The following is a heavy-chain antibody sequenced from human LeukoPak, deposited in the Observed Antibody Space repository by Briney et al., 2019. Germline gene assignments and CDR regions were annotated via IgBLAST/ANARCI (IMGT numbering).Heavy chain of an antibody. CDR2: ICYSGST. D-gene: IGHD3-22*01. J-gene: IGHJ4*02. V-gene: IGHV4-59*11. CDR3: ARGANYYDSSGYSATFDY. Sequence: SETLSLTCTVSGASISSHCWSWIRQPPGRGLEWIGYICYSGSTNSNPSLKSRVTISVDTSKNQFSLKLRSVTAADTAVYYCARGANYYDSSGYSATFDYWGQGTLVTVSS. CDR1: GASISSHC.